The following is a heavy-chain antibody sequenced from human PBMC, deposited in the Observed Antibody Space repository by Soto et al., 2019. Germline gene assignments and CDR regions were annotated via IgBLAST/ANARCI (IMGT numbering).Heavy chain of an antibody. D-gene: IGHD2-2*01. CDR2: INYSGST. Sequence: QLQLQESGPGLGKPSETLSLTCPVSGGSITSSSYYWGWSRHAPGEGPEWIGSINYSGSTYYDPSLKSRVTISVDTSKNQFSLKLSSVTAADTAVYYCAREDIVVVPAALVGWGQGTLVTVSS. V-gene: IGHV4-39*01. CDR1: GGSITSSSYY. CDR3: AREDIVVVPAALVG. J-gene: IGHJ4*02.